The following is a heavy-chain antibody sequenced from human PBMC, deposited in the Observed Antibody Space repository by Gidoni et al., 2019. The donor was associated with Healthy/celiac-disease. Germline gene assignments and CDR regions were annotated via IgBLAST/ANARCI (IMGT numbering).Heavy chain of an antibody. V-gene: IGHV1-2*02. J-gene: IGHJ4*02. CDR2: INPNSGGT. D-gene: IGHD3-10*01. Sequence: GLEWMGWINPNSGGTNYAQKFQGRVTMTRDTSISTAYMELSRLRSDDTAVYYCARDMVRGVRVLGYWGQGTLVTVSS. CDR3: ARDMVRGVRVLGY.